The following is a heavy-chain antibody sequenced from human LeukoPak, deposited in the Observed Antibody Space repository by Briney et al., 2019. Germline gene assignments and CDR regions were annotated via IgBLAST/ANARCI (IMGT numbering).Heavy chain of an antibody. Sequence: SEPVSLTCSVWGASKSSADEWGPSIRQSPAVGLGGMCSIYNRRSIYYNPPPKSRLTISVETSSNQFSLRLNSPTAAETAVYYCARQIARGLWAFDSWGQGSLVTVTS. CDR3: ARQIARGLWAFDS. CDR1: GASKSSADEW. CDR2: IYNRRSI. J-gene: IGHJ4*02. D-gene: IGHD1-26*01. V-gene: IGHV4-39*01.